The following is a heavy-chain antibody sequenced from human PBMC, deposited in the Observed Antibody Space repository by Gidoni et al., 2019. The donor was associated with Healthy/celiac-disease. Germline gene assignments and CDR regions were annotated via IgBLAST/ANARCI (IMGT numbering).Heavy chain of an antibody. D-gene: IGHD6-13*01. CDR2: INHSGST. Sequence: QVQLQQWGAGLLKPSETLSLTCAGYGESFSGYYWSWIRQPPGKWLEWIWEINHSGSTNYNPYLKSRVTISADTSKNQFSLKLSSVTSEDTAVYYCAREGIAYRVAFDIWGQGTMFTVSS. V-gene: IGHV4-34*01. CDR1: GESFSGYY. J-gene: IGHJ3*02. CDR3: AREGIAYRVAFDI.